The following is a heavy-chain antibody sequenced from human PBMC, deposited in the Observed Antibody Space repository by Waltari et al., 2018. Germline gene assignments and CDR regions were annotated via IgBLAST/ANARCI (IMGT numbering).Heavy chain of an antibody. CDR2: MNPDNGNT. V-gene: IGHV1-8*02. Sequence: QVQLVQSGAEVRKPGASVKVSCKASGSTFTNYDLNWVRLAAGQGPDWMGWMNPDNGNTGFSQKFQGRVTMTRDSSMTTAYMELSSLRSDDTAGYYCARAPRNWGFDFWGQGTLVIVSS. CDR3: ARAPRNWGFDF. CDR1: GSTFTNYD. D-gene: IGHD7-27*01. J-gene: IGHJ4*02.